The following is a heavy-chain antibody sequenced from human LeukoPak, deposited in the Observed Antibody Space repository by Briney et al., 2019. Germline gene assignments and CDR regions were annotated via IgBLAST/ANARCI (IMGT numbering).Heavy chain of an antibody. Sequence: GGSLRLSCAASGFTFSSYAMSWVRQAPGQGLEWVANIKGDGSEKYHGDSVTGRFTISRDNAKNSLYLQMNRLRAEDTAIYYCASYRVSHGMDVWGQGTTVTVSS. D-gene: IGHD1-26*01. CDR1: GFTFSSYA. CDR2: IKGDGSEK. V-gene: IGHV3-7*01. CDR3: ASYRVSHGMDV. J-gene: IGHJ6*02.